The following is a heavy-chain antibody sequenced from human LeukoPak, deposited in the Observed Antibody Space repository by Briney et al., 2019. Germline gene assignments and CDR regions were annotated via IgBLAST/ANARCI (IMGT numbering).Heavy chain of an antibody. V-gene: IGHV3-9*01. D-gene: IGHD3-16*01. CDR1: GFTFDDYA. Sequence: GRSLRLSCAASGFTFDDYAMHWVRQAPGKGLEWVSGISWNSGSIGYADSVKGRFTISRDNAKNSLYLQMNSLRAEDTALYYCAKAGGSPRVQTNFDYWAQGPLVPVSS. J-gene: IGHJ4*02. CDR3: AKAGGSPRVQTNFDY. CDR2: ISWNSGSI.